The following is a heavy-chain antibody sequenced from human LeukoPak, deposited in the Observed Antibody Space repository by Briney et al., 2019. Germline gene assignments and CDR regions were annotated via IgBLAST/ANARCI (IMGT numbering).Heavy chain of an antibody. CDR1: GGSISSGGYY. D-gene: IGHD5-24*01. CDR3: ARLKMSRQNAFDI. J-gene: IGHJ3*02. Sequence: SETLSLTCTVSGGSISSGGYYWSWIRQHPGKGLEWSGYIYYSGSTYYNPSLKSRVTISVDTSKNQFSLKLRSVTAADTAVYYCARLKMSRQNAFDIWGQGTMVTVSS. CDR2: IYYSGST. V-gene: IGHV4-31*03.